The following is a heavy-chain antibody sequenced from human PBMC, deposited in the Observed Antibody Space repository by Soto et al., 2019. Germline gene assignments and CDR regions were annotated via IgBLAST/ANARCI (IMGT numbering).Heavy chain of an antibody. V-gene: IGHV3-30*18. CDR3: AKATSHNFDY. CDR1: GFTFSHYA. CDR2: MSYDGSNE. J-gene: IGHJ4*02. Sequence: QVQLVESGGGVVQPGRSLRLSCAASGFTFSHYAMHWVRQAPGKGLEWVALMSYDGSNEYYADSVKGRVTISRDNSKNTLYLQMNSLRAEDTAVYYCAKATSHNFDYWGQGTLVTVSS.